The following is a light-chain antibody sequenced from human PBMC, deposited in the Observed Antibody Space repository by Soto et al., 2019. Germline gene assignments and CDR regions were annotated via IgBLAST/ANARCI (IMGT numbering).Light chain of an antibody. V-gene: IGKV1-33*01. J-gene: IGKJ4*01. CDR3: QQYDNLLALT. CDR2: DAS. CDR1: QDISKY. Sequence: DIQMTQSPSSLSASVGDRVTIACQASQDISKYLNWYQFRPGQAPKLLIYDASNLETGVPSRFRGSGSGTHCTLTIISLQPEDVATYYCQQYDNLLALTFGGGTKVQIK.